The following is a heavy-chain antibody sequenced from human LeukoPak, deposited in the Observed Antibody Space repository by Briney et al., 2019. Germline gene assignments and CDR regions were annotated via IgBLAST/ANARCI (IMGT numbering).Heavy chain of an antibody. CDR1: GFTFDDYG. D-gene: IGHD3-10*01. CDR2: INWNGGST. J-gene: IGHJ4*02. Sequence: PGGSLRLSCAASGFTFDDYGMSWVRQAPGKGLEWVSGINWNGGSTGYADSVKGRFTISRDNAKNSLYLQMNSLGAEDTALYHCGRVSGGGLWFNYWGQGTLVTVSS. V-gene: IGHV3-20*01. CDR3: GRVSGGGLWFNY.